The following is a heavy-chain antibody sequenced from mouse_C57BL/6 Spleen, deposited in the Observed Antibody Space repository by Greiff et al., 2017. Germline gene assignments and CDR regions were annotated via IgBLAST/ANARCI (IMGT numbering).Heavy chain of an antibody. J-gene: IGHJ4*01. D-gene: IGHD1-1*01. V-gene: IGHV2-5*01. Sequence: QVQLQQSGPGLVQPSQSLSITCTVSGFSLTSYGVHLVRQSPGQGLEWLGVIWRGGSTDYNAAFMSRLSITKDNSKSQVFFKMNSLQADDTAIYYCAKSPPGSSYNYAMDYWGQGTSVTVSS. CDR3: AKSPPGSSYNYAMDY. CDR1: GFSLTSYG. CDR2: IWRGGST.